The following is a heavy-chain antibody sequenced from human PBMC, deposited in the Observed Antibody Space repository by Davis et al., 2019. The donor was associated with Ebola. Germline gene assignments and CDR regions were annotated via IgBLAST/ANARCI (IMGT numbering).Heavy chain of an antibody. CDR2: IAPTDGNI. Sequence: ASVTVSRMASGYTFSDHYLHWVRQATGQGLAWVGVIAPTDGNINYASSFRGRVTMTTDTSTTTIHLELTSLRSEDSAVYYCARTLWVGDGFDIWGQGAMVTVTS. V-gene: IGHV1-46*03. D-gene: IGHD5-24*01. CDR1: GYTFSDHY. CDR3: ARTLWVGDGFDI. J-gene: IGHJ3*02.